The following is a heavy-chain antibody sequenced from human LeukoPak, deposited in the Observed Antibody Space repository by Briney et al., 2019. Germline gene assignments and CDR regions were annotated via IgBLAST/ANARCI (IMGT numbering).Heavy chain of an antibody. J-gene: IGHJ4*02. CDR2: ISSSGSTI. Sequence: GGSLRLSCAASGFTFSSYEMNWVRQAPGKGLEWVSYISSSGSTIYYADSVKGRFTISRDNVKNSLYLQMNSLRAEDTAVYYCARVIQLWSLYYFDYWGQGTLVTVSS. D-gene: IGHD5-18*01. V-gene: IGHV3-48*03. CDR3: ARVIQLWSLYYFDY. CDR1: GFTFSSYE.